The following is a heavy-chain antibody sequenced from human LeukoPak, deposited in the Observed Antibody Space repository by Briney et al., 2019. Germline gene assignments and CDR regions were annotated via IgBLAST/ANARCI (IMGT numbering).Heavy chain of an antibody. Sequence: GGSLRLSCAASGFTFSSYGMHWVRQAPGKGLEWVAFIRYDGSNKYYADSVKGRFTISRDNPKNTLYLQMNSPRAEDTAVYYCAKDPSDIVVVPAAPRFDYWGQGILVTVSS. V-gene: IGHV3-30*02. CDR3: AKDPSDIVVVPAAPRFDY. J-gene: IGHJ4*02. CDR2: IRYDGSNK. CDR1: GFTFSSYG. D-gene: IGHD2-2*01.